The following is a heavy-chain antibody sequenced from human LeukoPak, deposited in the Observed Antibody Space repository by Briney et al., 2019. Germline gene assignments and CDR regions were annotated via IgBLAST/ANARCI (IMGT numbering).Heavy chain of an antibody. CDR3: AVGRTAMVTPVTAIDY. CDR1: GYTFTSYA. V-gene: IGHV7-4-1*02. J-gene: IGHJ4*02. D-gene: IGHD5-18*01. Sequence: ASVKVSCKASGYTFTSYAMNWVRQAPGQGLEWMGWINTNTGNPTYAQGFTGRFVFSLDTSVSTAYLQISSLKAEDTAVYYCAVGRTAMVTPVTAIDYWGQGTLVTVSS. CDR2: INTNTGNP.